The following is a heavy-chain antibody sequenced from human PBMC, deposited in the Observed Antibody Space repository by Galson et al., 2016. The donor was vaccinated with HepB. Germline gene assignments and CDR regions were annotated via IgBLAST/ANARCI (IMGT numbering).Heavy chain of an antibody. CDR1: GLTFSGFW. D-gene: IGHD1-26*01. V-gene: IGHV3-74*01. Sequence: SLRLSCAASGLTFSGFWMHWVRQAPGTGLVWVSGINGDGSSTTYVDSAKGRFTISRDNAKNTLYLQMNSLTADDTAIYYCVQGSTAPAVWGKGTTVTVSS. CDR2: INGDGSST. CDR3: VQGSTAPAV. J-gene: IGHJ6*04.